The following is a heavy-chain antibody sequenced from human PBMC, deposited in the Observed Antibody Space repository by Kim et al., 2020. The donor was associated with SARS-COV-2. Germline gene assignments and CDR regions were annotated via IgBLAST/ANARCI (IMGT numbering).Heavy chain of an antibody. Sequence: GGSLRLSCAASGFTFSNYAMTWVRLAPGKGLEWVSGITGSGGTTYYADSVKGRFTSSRDNSNNTVDLQMNSLRAEDTAIYFCAKDRDYNDFLSFFDYWGQGTLLTVSA. CDR2: ITGSGGTT. V-gene: IGHV3-23*01. CDR1: GFTFSNYA. CDR3: AKDRDYNDFLSFFDY. J-gene: IGHJ4*02. D-gene: IGHD4-17*01.